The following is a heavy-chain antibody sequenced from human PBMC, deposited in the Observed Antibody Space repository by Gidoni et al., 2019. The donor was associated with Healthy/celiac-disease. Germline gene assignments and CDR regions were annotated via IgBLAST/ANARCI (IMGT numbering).Heavy chain of an antibody. Sequence: QVQLQESGPGLVKPSGTLSLTCAVSVGSISSSNWWIWVRQPPGKGLEWIGEIYHSGSTNYNPSLKSRVTISVDKSKNQFSLKLRSVTASDTAVYYCARDLVTSIAVAGTFDYWGQGTLVTVSS. CDR1: VGSISSSNW. V-gene: IGHV4-4*02. D-gene: IGHD6-19*01. CDR3: ARDLVTSIAVAGTFDY. J-gene: IGHJ4*02. CDR2: IYHSGST.